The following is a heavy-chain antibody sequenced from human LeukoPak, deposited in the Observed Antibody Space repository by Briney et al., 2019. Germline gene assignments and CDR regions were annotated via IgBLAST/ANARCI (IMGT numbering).Heavy chain of an antibody. J-gene: IGHJ4*02. V-gene: IGHV4-59*01. CDR2: ISHSGST. CDR3: TRDQTPYY. Sequence: NTSETLSLTCNVSGGSMRNYYWSWIRQPPGKGLEWIGYISHSGSTKYNPSLKSRVTISVDTSKNQFSLKVRSVTAADTAVYYCTRDQTPYYWGQGTLVTVSS. CDR1: GGSMRNYY.